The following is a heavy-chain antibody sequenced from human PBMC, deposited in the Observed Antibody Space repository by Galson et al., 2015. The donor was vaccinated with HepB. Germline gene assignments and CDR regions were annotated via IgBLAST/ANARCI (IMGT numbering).Heavy chain of an antibody. D-gene: IGHD5-12*01. CDR2: IIPIFGTA. Sequence: SVKVSCKASGGTFSSYAISWVRQAPGQGLEWMGGIIPIFGTANYAQKFQGRVTITADESTSTAYMELSSLRSEDTAVYYCARDHGGYDAIFDYWGQGTLVTVSS. CDR3: ARDHGGYDAIFDY. CDR1: GGTFSSYA. J-gene: IGHJ4*02. V-gene: IGHV1-69*13.